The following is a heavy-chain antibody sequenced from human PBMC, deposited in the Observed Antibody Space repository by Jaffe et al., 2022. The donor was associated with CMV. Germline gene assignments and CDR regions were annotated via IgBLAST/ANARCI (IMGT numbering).Heavy chain of an antibody. Sequence: EVQLVESGGGLVQPGGSLRLSCAASGFTFSSYAMSWVRQAPGKGLEWVSAISGSGGSTYYADSVKGRFTISRDNSKNTLYLQMNSLRAEDTAVYYCAKDPLHYYDSSGYADAFDIWGQGTMVTVSS. CDR3: AKDPLHYYDSSGYADAFDI. CDR2: ISGSGGST. V-gene: IGHV3-23*04. D-gene: IGHD3-22*01. CDR1: GFTFSSYA. J-gene: IGHJ3*02.